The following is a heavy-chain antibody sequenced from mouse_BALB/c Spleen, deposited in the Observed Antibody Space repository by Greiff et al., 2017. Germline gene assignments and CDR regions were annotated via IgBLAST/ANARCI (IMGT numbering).Heavy chain of an antibody. Sequence: EVMLVESGGDLVKPGGSLKLSCAASGFTFSSYGMSWVRQTPDKRLEWVATISSGGSYTYYPDSVKGRFTISRDNAKNTLYLQMSSLKSEDTAMYYCARRGYDGSYFDYWGQGTTLTVSS. CDR3: ARRGYDGSYFDY. D-gene: IGHD2-3*01. V-gene: IGHV5-6*02. CDR2: ISSGGSYT. CDR1: GFTFSSYG. J-gene: IGHJ2*01.